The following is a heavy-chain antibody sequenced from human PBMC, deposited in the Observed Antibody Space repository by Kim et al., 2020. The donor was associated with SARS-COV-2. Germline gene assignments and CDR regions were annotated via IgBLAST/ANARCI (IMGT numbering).Heavy chain of an antibody. V-gene: IGHV3-23*01. CDR3: AKDLLSELDY. J-gene: IGHJ4*02. Sequence: GGSLRLSCAASGFTFSNYSMSWVRQTPGKGLEWVSAINGGGSAKYYADSVRGRFTISRDKSKNTLYLQMNSLRAEDTAVYYCAKDLLSELDYWGQGTLVTVSP. CDR1: GFTFSNYS. CDR2: INGGGSAK.